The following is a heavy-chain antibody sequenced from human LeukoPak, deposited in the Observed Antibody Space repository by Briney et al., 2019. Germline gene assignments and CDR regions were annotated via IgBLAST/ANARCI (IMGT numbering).Heavy chain of an antibody. Sequence: ASVKVSCKASGYTFTSYDINWVRQATGQGLEWMGWMNPNSGNTGYAQKFQGRVTITRNTSISTDYMELSSLISEDTAVYYRARGWGYYYFWSGYYYYYGMDVWGQGTTVTVSS. J-gene: IGHJ6*02. CDR3: ARGWGYYYFWSGYYYYYGMDV. CDR2: MNPNSGNT. D-gene: IGHD3-3*01. CDR1: GYTFTSYD. V-gene: IGHV1-8*01.